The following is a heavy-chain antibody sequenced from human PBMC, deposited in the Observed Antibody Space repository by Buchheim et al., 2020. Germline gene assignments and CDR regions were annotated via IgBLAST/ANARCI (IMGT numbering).Heavy chain of an antibody. CDR1: GGSFSDYY. D-gene: IGHD3-3*01. J-gene: IGHJ4*02. Sequence: VQLQQWGAGLLKPSETLSLTCAVYGGSFSDYYLNWIRQPPGKGLEWIGEINHSGSTIYNPSLKSRVTISADTSKNQFSLKLSSVTAADTATYYCARGRRFLGNWGQGTL. V-gene: IGHV4-34*01. CDR3: ARGRRFLGN. CDR2: INHSGST.